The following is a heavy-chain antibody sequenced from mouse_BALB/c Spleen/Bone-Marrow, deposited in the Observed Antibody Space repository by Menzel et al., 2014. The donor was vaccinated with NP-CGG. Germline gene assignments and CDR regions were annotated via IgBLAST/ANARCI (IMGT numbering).Heavy chain of an antibody. D-gene: IGHD1-1*01. V-gene: IGHV14-3*02. J-gene: IGHJ3*01. Sequence: VQLQQSGAELVKPGASVKLSCTASGFNIKDTYIHWVKQRPEQGLEWIGRIDPANGNTKYDPKFQGKATITTDTSSNTAYLQLSSLTSEVTAVYYCASYYYGRSSFACWGQGTLVTVSA. CDR3: ASYYYGRSSFAC. CDR1: GFNIKDTY. CDR2: IDPANGNT.